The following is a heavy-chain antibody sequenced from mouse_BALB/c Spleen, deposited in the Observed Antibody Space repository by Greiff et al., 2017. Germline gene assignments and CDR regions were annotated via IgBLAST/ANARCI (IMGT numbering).Heavy chain of an antibody. D-gene: IGHD2-3*01. Sequence: VQLQQSGAELAKPGASVKMSCKASGYTFTSYWMHWVKQRPGQGLEWIGYINPSTGYTEYNQKFKDKATLTADKSSSTAYMQLSSLTSEDSAVYYCARGRDGYDYWGQGTTLTVSS. CDR2: INPSTGYT. CDR3: ARGRDGYDY. J-gene: IGHJ2*01. CDR1: GYTFTSYW. V-gene: IGHV1-7*01.